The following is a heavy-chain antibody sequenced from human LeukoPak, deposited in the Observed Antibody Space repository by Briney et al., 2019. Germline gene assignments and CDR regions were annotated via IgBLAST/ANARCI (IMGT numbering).Heavy chain of an antibody. J-gene: IGHJ4*02. CDR1: GYTFTSYA. CDR3: AREVGSSWYSPNQYYFDY. V-gene: IGHV7-4-1*02. D-gene: IGHD6-13*01. Sequence: ASVKVSCKASGYTFTSYAMNWVRQAPGQGLEWMGGINTNTGNPTYAQGFTGRFVFSLDTSVSTAYLQISSLKAEDTAVYYCAREVGSSWYSPNQYYFDYWGQGTLVTVSS. CDR2: INTNTGNP.